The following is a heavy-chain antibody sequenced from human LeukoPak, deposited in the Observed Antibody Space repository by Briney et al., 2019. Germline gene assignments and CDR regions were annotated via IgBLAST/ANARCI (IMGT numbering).Heavy chain of an antibody. V-gene: IGHV1-2*02. D-gene: IGHD2-21*02. CDR3: ARVCGGDCYGYYYGMDV. Sequence: ASVKVSCKASGYTFTGYYMHWVRQAPGQGLEWMGWINPNSGGTNYPQKFQGRVTMTRDTSISTAYMELSRLRSDDTAVYYCARVCGGDCYGYYYGMDVWGQGTTVTVSS. J-gene: IGHJ6*02. CDR1: GYTFTGYY. CDR2: INPNSGGT.